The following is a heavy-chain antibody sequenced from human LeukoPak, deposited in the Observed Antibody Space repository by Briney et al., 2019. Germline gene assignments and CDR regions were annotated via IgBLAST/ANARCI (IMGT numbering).Heavy chain of an antibody. D-gene: IGHD3-22*01. Sequence: SVKVSCKASGGTFSSYAISWVRQAPGQGLEWMGRIIPILGIANYAQKFQGRVTITADKSTSTAYMELSNLRSEDTAVYYCARGPNPNYYDSSGYTPLGYWGQGTLVTVSS. CDR2: IIPILGIA. CDR3: ARGPNPNYYDSSGYTPLGY. CDR1: GGTFSSYA. V-gene: IGHV1-69*04. J-gene: IGHJ4*02.